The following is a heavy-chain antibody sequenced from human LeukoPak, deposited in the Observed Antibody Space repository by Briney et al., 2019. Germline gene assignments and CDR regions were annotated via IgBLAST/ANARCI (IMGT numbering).Heavy chain of an antibody. CDR1: GYTFTSYD. Sequence: ASVKVSCKASGYTFTSYDINWVRQATGQGLEWMGWMNPNSGNTGYAQKFQGRVTITRNTSISTAYMELSSLRSEDTAVYYCAKDRFEDDYVWGSYRLDYWGQGTLVTVSS. CDR2: MNPNSGNT. V-gene: IGHV1-8*03. CDR3: AKDRFEDDYVWGSYRLDY. D-gene: IGHD3-16*02. J-gene: IGHJ4*02.